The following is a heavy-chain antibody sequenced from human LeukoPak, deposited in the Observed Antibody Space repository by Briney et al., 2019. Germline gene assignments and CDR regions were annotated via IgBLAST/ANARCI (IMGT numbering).Heavy chain of an antibody. CDR2: IYHSGST. V-gene: IGHV4-4*02. D-gene: IGHD4/OR15-4a*01. Sequence: SGTLSLTCAVSGGSISSSNWWSWVRQPPGKGLEWIGEIYHSGSTNYNPSLKSRVTISVDKSKNQFSLKLSSVTAADTAVYYCARGRRIVVLPGRGYFDLWGRGTLVTVSS. CDR1: GGSISSSNW. J-gene: IGHJ2*01. CDR3: ARGRRIVVLPGRGYFDL.